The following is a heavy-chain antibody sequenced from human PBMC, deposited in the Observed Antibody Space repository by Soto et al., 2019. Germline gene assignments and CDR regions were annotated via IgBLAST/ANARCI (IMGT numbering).Heavy chain of an antibody. J-gene: IGHJ4*02. D-gene: IGHD3-22*01. CDR1: GGTFSSYA. CDR3: ATPPYYYDRSGYFTSFDY. CDR2: IIPIFGTA. Sequence: QVQLVQSGAEVKKPGSSVKVSCKASGGTFSSYAISWVRQAPGQGLEWMGGIIPIFGTANYGQKFQGRVTITADESTSTDYMELSSLRSEDTAVYYCATPPYYYDRSGYFTSFDYWGQGTLVTVAS. V-gene: IGHV1-69*01.